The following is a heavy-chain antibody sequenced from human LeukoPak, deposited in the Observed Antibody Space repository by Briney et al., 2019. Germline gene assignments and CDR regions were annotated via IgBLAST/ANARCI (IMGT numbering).Heavy chain of an antibody. Sequence: GGSLRLSCEAPGFTFNNFGMHWVRQAPGKGLEWVALIRYDGSNKYYADSVKGRFTISRDNSRHTLYLQMISLRPEDTALYYCAKDQGRVVVPAAIDSWGQGTLVTVSS. CDR3: AKDQGRVVVPAAIDS. D-gene: IGHD2-2*01. CDR1: GFTFNNFG. V-gene: IGHV3-30*02. J-gene: IGHJ4*02. CDR2: IRYDGSNK.